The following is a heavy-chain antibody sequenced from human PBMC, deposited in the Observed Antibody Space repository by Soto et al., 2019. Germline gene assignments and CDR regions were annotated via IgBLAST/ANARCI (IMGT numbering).Heavy chain of an antibody. CDR3: AAMYYDFRSSTPNSAY. D-gene: IGHD3-3*01. Sequence: SETVSLTCAADGGSVSKYSYSWIRQAPEKGLEWIGEVNHSGKTDYNPSLKSRGTISVDTSKNQFSLKLISVTAADTAVSFRAAMYYDFRSSTPNSAYWLHGTPVPASS. J-gene: IGHJ4*01. CDR1: GGSVSKYS. CDR2: VNHSGKT. V-gene: IGHV4-34*01.